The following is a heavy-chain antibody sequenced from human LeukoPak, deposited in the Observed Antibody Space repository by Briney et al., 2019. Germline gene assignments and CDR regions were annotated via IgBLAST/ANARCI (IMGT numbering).Heavy chain of an antibody. CDR3: AKDPFPPTSQRPPSFDY. D-gene: IGHD5-24*01. Sequence: GGSLRLSCAASGFTFNNYAMTWVRQAPGKGLEWVSGISGSGDTTYYADSVKGRFTISRDNSKNTLSLQLNSLRAEDTAVYYCAKDPFPPTSQRPPSFDYRGQGTLVTVSS. V-gene: IGHV3-23*01. CDR1: GFTFNNYA. J-gene: IGHJ4*02. CDR2: ISGSGDTT.